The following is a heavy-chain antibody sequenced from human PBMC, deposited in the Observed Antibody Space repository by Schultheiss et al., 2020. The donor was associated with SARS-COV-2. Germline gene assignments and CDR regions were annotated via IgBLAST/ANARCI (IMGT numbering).Heavy chain of an antibody. CDR3: ARGNDILTGYYFGY. J-gene: IGHJ4*02. Sequence: GGSLRLSCAASGFTFSSYAMSWVRQAPGKGLEWVSAISSSSSYIYYADSVKGRFTISRDNAKNSLYLQMNSLRAEDTAVYYCARGNDILTGYYFGYWGQGTLVTVSS. D-gene: IGHD3-9*01. CDR1: GFTFSSYA. V-gene: IGHV3-21*01. CDR2: ISSSSSYI.